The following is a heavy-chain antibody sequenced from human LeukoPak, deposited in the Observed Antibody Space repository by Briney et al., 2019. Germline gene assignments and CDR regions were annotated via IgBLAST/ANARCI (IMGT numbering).Heavy chain of an antibody. D-gene: IGHD3-22*01. Sequence: SETLSLTCTVSGGSISSYYWSWIRQPPGKGLEWIGYIYYSGSTNYNPSLKSRATISVETSKNQFSLKLSSVTAADTAVYYCARVTGYMIEDYFDYWGQGALVTVSS. J-gene: IGHJ4*02. V-gene: IGHV4-59*01. CDR2: IYYSGST. CDR1: GGSISSYY. CDR3: ARVTGYMIEDYFDY.